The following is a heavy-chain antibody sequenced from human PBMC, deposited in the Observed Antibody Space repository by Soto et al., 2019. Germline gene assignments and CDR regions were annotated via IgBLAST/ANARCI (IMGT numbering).Heavy chain of an antibody. J-gene: IGHJ4*02. CDR2: ISGSGGST. CDR1: GFTFSSYA. D-gene: IGHD2-15*01. Sequence: GGSLRLSCAASGFTFSSYAMSWVRQAPGKGLEWVSAISGSGGSTYYADSVKGRFTISRDNSKNTLYLQMNSLRAEDTAVYYCAKGLDIVVVVPGAYYFDYWGQGTLVTVSS. V-gene: IGHV3-23*01. CDR3: AKGLDIVVVVPGAYYFDY.